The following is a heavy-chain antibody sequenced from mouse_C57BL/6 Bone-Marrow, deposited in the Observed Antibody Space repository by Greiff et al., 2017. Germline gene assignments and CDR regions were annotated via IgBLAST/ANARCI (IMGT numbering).Heavy chain of an antibody. D-gene: IGHD2-4*01. Sequence: EVKLMESGGDLVKPGGSLKLSCAASGFTFSSYGMSWVRQTPDKRLEWVATISSGGSYTYYPDSVKGRFTISRDNAKNTLYLQMSSLKSEDTAMYYCARLSYDYDRYYYAMDYWGQGTSVTVSS. V-gene: IGHV5-6*01. CDR1: GFTFSSYG. CDR2: ISSGGSYT. J-gene: IGHJ4*01. CDR3: ARLSYDYDRYYYAMDY.